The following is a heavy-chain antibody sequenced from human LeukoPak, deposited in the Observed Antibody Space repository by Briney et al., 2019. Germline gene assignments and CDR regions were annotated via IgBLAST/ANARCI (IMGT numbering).Heavy chain of an antibody. J-gene: IGHJ5*02. Sequence: SGPTLVKPTQTLTLTCTFSGFSLSTSGVGVGWIRQPPGKALEWLALIYWNDDKRYSPSLKSRLTITKDTSKNQVVLTMTDMDPVDTATYYCAHRPPPQDINIVVVPAAIFGWFDPWGQGTLVTVSS. D-gene: IGHD2-2*02. CDR1: GFSLSTSGVG. CDR2: IYWNDDK. V-gene: IGHV2-5*01. CDR3: AHRPPPQDINIVVVPAAIFGWFDP.